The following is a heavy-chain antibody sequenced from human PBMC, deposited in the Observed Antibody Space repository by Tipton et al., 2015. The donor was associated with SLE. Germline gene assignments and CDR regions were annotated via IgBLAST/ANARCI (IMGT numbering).Heavy chain of an antibody. CDR2: INHSGST. D-gene: IGHD6-13*01. CDR3: ASRPSSSWYNYYYYYYMDV. CDR1: GGSFSGYY. V-gene: IGHV4-34*01. J-gene: IGHJ6*03. Sequence: TLSLTCAVYGGSFSGYYCSWVRQPPGKGLEWIGEINHSGSTNYNPSLKSRVTISVDTSKNQFSLKLSSVTAADTAVYYCASRPSSSWYNYYYYYYMDVWGKGTTVTVSS.